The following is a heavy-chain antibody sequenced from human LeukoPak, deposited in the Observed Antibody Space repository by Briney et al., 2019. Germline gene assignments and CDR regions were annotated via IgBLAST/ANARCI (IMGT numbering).Heavy chain of an antibody. CDR2: ISGSGGST. V-gene: IGHV3-23*01. CDR3: AKGSGSTMIVVVDY. Sequence: GGSLRLSCPASGFTFSSYAMSWVRQAPGKGLEWVSSISGSGGSTYYADSVKGRFTISRDNSKNTLSLQMNSLRAEDTAVYYCAKGSGSTMIVVVDYWGQGTLVTVSS. CDR1: GFTFSSYA. J-gene: IGHJ4*02. D-gene: IGHD3-22*01.